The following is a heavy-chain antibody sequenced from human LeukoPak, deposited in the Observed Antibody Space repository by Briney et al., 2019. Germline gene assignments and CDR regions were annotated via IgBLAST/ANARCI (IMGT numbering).Heavy chain of an antibody. D-gene: IGHD6-19*01. J-gene: IGHJ6*03. V-gene: IGHV1-2*02. CDR2: INPNSGGT. CDR1: GYTFTNYG. Sequence: ASVKVSCKASGYTFTNYGISWVRQAPGQGLEWMGWINPNSGGTNYAQKFQGRVTMTRDTSISTAYMELSRLRSDDTAVYYCARDCSSGYYYYYYMDVWGKGTTVTVSS. CDR3: ARDCSSGYYYYYYMDV.